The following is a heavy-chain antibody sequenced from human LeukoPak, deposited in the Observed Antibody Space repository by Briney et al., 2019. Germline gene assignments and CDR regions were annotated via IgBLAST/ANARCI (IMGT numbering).Heavy chain of an antibody. D-gene: IGHD6-19*01. CDR1: GFTFSSYS. CDR3: ARLHLPGIAVAGTGY. Sequence: GGSLRLSCAASGFTFSSYSMNWVRQAPGKGLEWVSSISSCSSYIYYADSVKGRFTISRDNAKNSLYLQMNSLRAEDTAVYYCARLHLPGIAVAGTGYWGQGTLVTVSS. V-gene: IGHV3-21*01. CDR2: ISSCSSYI. J-gene: IGHJ4*02.